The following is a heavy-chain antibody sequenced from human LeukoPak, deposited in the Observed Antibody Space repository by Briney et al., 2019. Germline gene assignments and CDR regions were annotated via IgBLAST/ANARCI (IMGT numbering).Heavy chain of an antibody. V-gene: IGHV3-48*01. J-gene: IGHJ4*02. CDR1: GFTFSSYS. CDR2: ISSSSSTI. CDR3: ARDREGALDY. Sequence: GGSLRLPCAASGFTFSSYSMNWVRQAPGKGLEWVSYISSSSSTIYYADSVKGRFTISRDNAKNSLYLQMNSLRAEDTAVYYCARDREGALDYWGQGTLVTVSS.